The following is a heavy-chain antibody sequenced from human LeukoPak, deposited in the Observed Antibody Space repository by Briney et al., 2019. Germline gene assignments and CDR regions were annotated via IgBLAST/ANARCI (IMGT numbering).Heavy chain of an antibody. CDR3: ARGFDSKSTYFDY. D-gene: IGHD5-12*01. CDR2: TYYSGST. CDR1: GGSISNYY. V-gene: IGHV4-59*01. J-gene: IGHJ4*02. Sequence: SETLSLTCTVSGGSISNYYWNWLRQPPGKGLEWIGYTYYSGSTKYNPSLKSRVTMSLDTSKKQFSLRLTSVTAADTAVYYCARGFDSKSTYFDYWGQGTLVTVSS.